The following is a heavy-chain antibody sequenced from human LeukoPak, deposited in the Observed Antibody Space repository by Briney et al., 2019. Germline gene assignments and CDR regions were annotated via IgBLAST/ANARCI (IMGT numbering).Heavy chain of an antibody. V-gene: IGHV3-53*01. Sequence: GGSLRLSCAASGFTVSSSYMSWARQAPGKGLEWVSVIYSGGTAYYADSVKGRFTISRDNSKNMVYLQMNSLRAEDTAVYYCARDRPPGGYWGQGTLVTVSS. CDR2: IYSGGTA. D-gene: IGHD3-10*01. CDR3: ARDRPPGGY. CDR1: GFTVSSSY. J-gene: IGHJ4*02.